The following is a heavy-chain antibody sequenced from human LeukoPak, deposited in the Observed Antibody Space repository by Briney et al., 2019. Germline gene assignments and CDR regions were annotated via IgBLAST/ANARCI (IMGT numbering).Heavy chain of an antibody. D-gene: IGHD3-10*01. CDR3: ARNSSLMETLDS. V-gene: IGHV4-39*01. Sequence: SDSLSLTCTVSGGSLSSSLSSSRYYWGWVRQPPGKRLEWIASIFYSGSTYYSPSFKSRVTISVDTSTNQFSLKMNSVTAADTAIYYCARNSSLMETLDSWGQGTLVTVSS. J-gene: IGHJ4*02. CDR2: IFYSGST. CDR1: GGSLSSSLSSSRYY.